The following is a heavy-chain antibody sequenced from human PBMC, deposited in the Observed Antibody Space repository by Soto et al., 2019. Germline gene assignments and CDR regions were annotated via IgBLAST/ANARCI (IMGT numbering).Heavy chain of an antibody. Sequence: QVQLQESGPGLVKPSQTLSLTCTVSGGSISSGDYYWSWIRQPPGKGLEWIGYIYYSGSTYYNPSLKSRVTISVDTSKNQFALKLSSVTAADTAVYYCASADNHYYDSSGYYYVLDYWGQGTLVTVSS. V-gene: IGHV4-30-4*01. CDR2: IYYSGST. J-gene: IGHJ4*02. CDR3: ASADNHYYDSSGYYYVLDY. D-gene: IGHD3-22*01. CDR1: GGSISSGDYY.